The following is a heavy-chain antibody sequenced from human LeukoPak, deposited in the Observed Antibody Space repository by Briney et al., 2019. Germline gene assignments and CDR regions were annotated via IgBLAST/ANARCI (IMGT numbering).Heavy chain of an antibody. Sequence: KPSETLSLTXTVSGGSISSYYWSWIWQPPGKGLEWIGRIYTSGSTNYNPSLKGRVTISVDTSKNHFSLKLSSVTAADTAVYYCARDGWFGEYYFDYWGQGTLVTVSS. V-gene: IGHV4-4*08. J-gene: IGHJ4*02. D-gene: IGHD3-10*01. CDR1: GGSISSYY. CDR2: IYTSGST. CDR3: ARDGWFGEYYFDY.